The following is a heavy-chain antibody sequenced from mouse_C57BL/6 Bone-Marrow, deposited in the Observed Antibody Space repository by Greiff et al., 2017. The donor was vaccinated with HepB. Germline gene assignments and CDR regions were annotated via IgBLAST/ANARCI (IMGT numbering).Heavy chain of an antibody. CDR2: IYPGSGST. Sequence: VQLHQPGAELVKPGASVKMSCKASGYTFTSYWITWVKQRPGQGLEWIGDIYPGSGSTNYNEKFKSKATLTVDTSSSTAYMQLSSLTSEDSAVYYCAREGNYGKNYYAMDYWGQGTSVTVSS. D-gene: IGHD2-1*01. V-gene: IGHV1-55*01. CDR3: AREGNYGKNYYAMDY. CDR1: GYTFTSYW. J-gene: IGHJ4*01.